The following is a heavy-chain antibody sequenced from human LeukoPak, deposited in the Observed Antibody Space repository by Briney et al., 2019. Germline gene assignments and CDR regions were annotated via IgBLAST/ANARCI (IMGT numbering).Heavy chain of an antibody. V-gene: IGHV3-30*18. Sequence: GGSLRLSCAASGFTFSNYAMHWVRQAPGKGLEWVAVISYDGSDKYYADSVKGRFTISRDNSKNTLYLQMNSLRAEDTAVYYCAKDHEGHDYYYYGMDVWGQGTTVTASS. CDR3: AKDHEGHDYYYYGMDV. CDR1: GFTFSNYA. J-gene: IGHJ6*02. CDR2: ISYDGSDK.